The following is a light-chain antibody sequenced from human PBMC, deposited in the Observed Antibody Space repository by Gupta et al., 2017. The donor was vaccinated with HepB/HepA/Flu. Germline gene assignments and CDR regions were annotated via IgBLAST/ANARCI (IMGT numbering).Light chain of an antibody. Sequence: IRMTQSPSTLSASVGDRVTITCRASQRISPWLAWYQQKPGKAPKLLIYKTSTLESGVPSRFSGRGSGTEFTLTISSLQPDDGATYYGQQDNNYPLSFGGGTKVKIK. CDR3: QQDNNYPLS. CDR1: QRISPW. CDR2: KTS. J-gene: IGKJ4*01. V-gene: IGKV1-5*03.